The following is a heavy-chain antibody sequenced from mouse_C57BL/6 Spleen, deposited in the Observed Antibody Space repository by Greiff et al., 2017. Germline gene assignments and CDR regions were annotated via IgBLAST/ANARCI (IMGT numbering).Heavy chain of an antibody. CDR3: ARSDDGYYVDY. CDR2: IYPGDGDT. J-gene: IGHJ2*01. V-gene: IGHV1-80*01. Sequence: VKLLESGAELVKPGASVKISCKASGYAFSSYWMNWVKQRPGKGLEWIGQIYPGDGDTNYNGKFKGKATLTADKSSSTAYMQLSSLTSEDSAVYFCARSDDGYYVDYWGQGTTLTVSS. D-gene: IGHD2-3*01. CDR1: GYAFSSYW.